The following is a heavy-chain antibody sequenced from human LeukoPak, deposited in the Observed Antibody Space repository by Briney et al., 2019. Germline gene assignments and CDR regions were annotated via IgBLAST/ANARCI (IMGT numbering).Heavy chain of an antibody. J-gene: IGHJ4*02. D-gene: IGHD3-16*01. CDR3: ALGGTYYDY. Sequence: GGFLRLSCAASGFIFSSYGIHWVRQAPDKGLEWVAVISHDGSNKYYADSVKGRFTISRDNSKNALYLQMNSLRAEDTAVYYCALGGTYYDYWGQGTLVTVSS. CDR2: ISHDGSNK. CDR1: GFIFSSYG. V-gene: IGHV3-30*03.